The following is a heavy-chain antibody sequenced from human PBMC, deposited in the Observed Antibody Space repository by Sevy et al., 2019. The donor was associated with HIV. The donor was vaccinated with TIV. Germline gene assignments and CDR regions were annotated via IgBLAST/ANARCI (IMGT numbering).Heavy chain of an antibody. CDR1: GFTFSSYA. CDR3: AKDLGYSYGPYPNYYGMDV. CDR2: ISGSGGST. J-gene: IGHJ6*02. V-gene: IGHV3-23*01. Sequence: GGSLRLSCAASGFTFSSYAMSWVRQAPGKGLEWVSAISGSGGSTYYADSVKGRFTISRDNSKNTLYLQMNSLGAEDTAVYYCAKDLGYSYGPYPNYYGMDVWGQGTTVTVSS. D-gene: IGHD5-18*01.